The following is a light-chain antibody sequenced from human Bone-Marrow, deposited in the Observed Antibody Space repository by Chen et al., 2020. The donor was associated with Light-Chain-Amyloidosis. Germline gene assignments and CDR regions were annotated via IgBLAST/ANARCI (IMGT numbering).Light chain of an antibody. CDR3: QVWDRSSDRPV. CDR1: NIGSTS. J-gene: IGLJ3*02. V-gene: IGLV3-21*02. Sequence: SYVLTQPSSVSVAPGQTATIACGGNNIGSTSVHWYQQTPGQAPLLVVYDDSARPSGIPERLSGSNAGNTATLTISRVEAGDEADYYCQVWDRSSDRPVCGGGTKLTVL. CDR2: DDS.